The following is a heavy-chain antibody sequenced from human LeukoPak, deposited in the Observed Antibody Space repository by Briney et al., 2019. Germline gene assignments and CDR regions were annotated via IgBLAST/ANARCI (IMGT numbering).Heavy chain of an antibody. CDR2: ISSSSSYI. V-gene: IGHV3-21*01. Sequence: PGGSLRLSCAASGFTFSSYSMNWVRQAPGKGLEWVSSISSSSSYIYYADSVKGRFTISRDNAKNSLYLQMNSLRAEDTAVYYCARAYVLTDAFDIWGQGTMVTVSS. J-gene: IGHJ3*02. CDR3: ARAYVLTDAFDI. D-gene: IGHD2-15*01. CDR1: GFTFSSYS.